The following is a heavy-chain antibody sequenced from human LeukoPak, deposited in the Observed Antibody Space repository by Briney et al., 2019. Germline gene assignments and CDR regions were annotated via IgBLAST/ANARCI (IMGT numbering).Heavy chain of an antibody. D-gene: IGHD6-19*01. J-gene: IGHJ5*02. Sequence: PSETLSFTCTVSGGSISSYYWSWIRQPPGKGLEWIGYVSYSGSTNYNPSLKSRVTISVDTSKNQFSLKLSSVTAADTAVYYCARARAVAGNYNWFDPWGQGTLVTVSS. V-gene: IGHV4-59*01. CDR1: GGSISSYY. CDR3: ARARAVAGNYNWFDP. CDR2: VSYSGST.